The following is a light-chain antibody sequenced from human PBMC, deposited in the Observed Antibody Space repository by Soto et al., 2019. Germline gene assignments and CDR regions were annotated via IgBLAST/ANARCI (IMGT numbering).Light chain of an antibody. V-gene: IGKV3-11*01. J-gene: IGKJ4*01. Sequence: EIVLTQSTATLSLSPGERATLSCRASQSVSSYLAWYQQKPGQAPRLLIYDASNRATGIPARFSGSGSGTDFTLTISSLEPEDVAVYYCQQRSNWPPYTFGGGTKVEIK. CDR2: DAS. CDR3: QQRSNWPPYT. CDR1: QSVSSY.